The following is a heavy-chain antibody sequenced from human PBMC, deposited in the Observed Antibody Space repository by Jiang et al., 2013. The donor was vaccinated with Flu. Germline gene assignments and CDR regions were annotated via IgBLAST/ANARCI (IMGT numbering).Heavy chain of an antibody. D-gene: IGHD5-24*01. CDR3: ARAGGNGYMRNYFDF. CDR2: IYTTGST. J-gene: IGHJ4*02. Sequence: LLKPSQTLSLTCTVPGASITSGTYYWTWIRQSAGQGLEWLGRIYTTGSTDYNPSLESRVTISLDTSKNQFSLKLSSVTAADTAVYYCARAGGNGYMRNYFDFWGQGTVVTVSS. CDR1: GASITSGTYY. V-gene: IGHV4-61*02.